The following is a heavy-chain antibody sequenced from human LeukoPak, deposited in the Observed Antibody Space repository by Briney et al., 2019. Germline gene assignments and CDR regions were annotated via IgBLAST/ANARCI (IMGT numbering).Heavy chain of an antibody. J-gene: IGHJ4*02. D-gene: IGHD3-22*01. CDR1: GYTFTGYY. CDR3: AREGPPEDSSGYYYDY. Sequence: ASVKVSCKASGYTFTGYYMHWVRQAPGQGLEWMGWINPNSGGTNYAQKSQGRVTMTRDTSISTAYMELSRLRSDDTAVYYCAREGPPEDSSGYYYDYWGQGTLVTVSS. V-gene: IGHV1-2*02. CDR2: INPNSGGT.